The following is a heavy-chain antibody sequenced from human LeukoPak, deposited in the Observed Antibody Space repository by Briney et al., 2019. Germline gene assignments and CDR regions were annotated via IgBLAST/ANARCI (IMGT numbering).Heavy chain of an antibody. V-gene: IGHV1-69-2*01. CDR1: GYAYTDYY. J-gene: IGHJ4*02. CDR2: VDPEDGET. D-gene: IGHD2-2*01. CDR3: VNDCRSVTDRTTRWDY. Sequence: ASVKISCKVSGYAYTDYYMHWVQEAPGKGLEWMGLVDPEDGETIYAEKFQGRVTITADTSTDTAYMELSSLRSEVTAVYRCVNDCRSVTDRTTRWDYWGQGTLVTVSS.